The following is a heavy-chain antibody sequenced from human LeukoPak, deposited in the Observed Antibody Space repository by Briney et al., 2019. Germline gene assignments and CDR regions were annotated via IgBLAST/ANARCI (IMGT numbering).Heavy chain of an antibody. J-gene: IGHJ4*02. V-gene: IGHV1-2*02. CDR1: GYTFTAYY. CDR3: ARDYYGSGSYKDY. CDR2: MNPSSGDT. Sequence: ASVKVSCKASGYTFTAYYMHWVRQAPGQGLEWMGWMNPSSGDTYYTQKFQGRVTMTRDTSISTAYMQLSRLRSDDTAVYYCARDYYGSGSYKDYWGQGTLVTVSS. D-gene: IGHD3-10*01.